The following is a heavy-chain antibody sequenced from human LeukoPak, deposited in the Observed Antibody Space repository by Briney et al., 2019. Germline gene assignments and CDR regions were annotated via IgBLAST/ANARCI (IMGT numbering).Heavy chain of an antibody. Sequence: ASLKVSCKTSGYTFSSYGISWLRQAPGQGLEWMGWISAYKGDTDYSQKFQGRLTVTRDTSTSTAYMELQSLTSDDPAVYYCARTPHTDHGDYASTDYWGQGTLVTVSS. CDR1: GYTFSSYG. CDR3: ARTPHTDHGDYASTDY. CDR2: ISAYKGDT. J-gene: IGHJ4*02. V-gene: IGHV1-18*01. D-gene: IGHD4-17*01.